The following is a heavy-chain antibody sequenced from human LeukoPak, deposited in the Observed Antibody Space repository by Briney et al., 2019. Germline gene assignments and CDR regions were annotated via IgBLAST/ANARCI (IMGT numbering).Heavy chain of an antibody. CDR2: INPSEGST. CDR3: ARSDKMDV. V-gene: IGHV1-46*01. CDR1: GYTFTSYH. Sequence: ASVEVSCKASGYTFTSYHIHWVRQVPGQGLEWMGVINPSEGSTDYAQKLQDRVSLTRDTSTSTVYMDLSRLRCEDTAVYYCARSDKMDVWGQGTTVTVSS. J-gene: IGHJ6*02.